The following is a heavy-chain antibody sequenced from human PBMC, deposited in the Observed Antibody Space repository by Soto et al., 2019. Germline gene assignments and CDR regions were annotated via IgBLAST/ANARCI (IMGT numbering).Heavy chain of an antibody. D-gene: IGHD5-18*01. Sequence: QVQLQESGPGLVKPSQTLSLTCTVSSGSISSAGHYWSWIRQPPGKGLEWIGYIYYSGSTYYNPSLKSRVTISVDTSKNQCSLKLSSVTAADTAVYYCARQGYRYGQGLDYWGQGTLVTVSS. J-gene: IGHJ4*02. V-gene: IGHV4-31*03. CDR2: IYYSGST. CDR1: SGSISSAGHY. CDR3: ARQGYRYGQGLDY.